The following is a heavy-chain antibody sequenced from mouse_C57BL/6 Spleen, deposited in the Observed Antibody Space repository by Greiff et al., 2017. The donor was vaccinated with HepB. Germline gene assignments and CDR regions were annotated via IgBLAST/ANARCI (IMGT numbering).Heavy chain of an antibody. V-gene: IGHV5-6*01. CDR1: GFTFSSYG. D-gene: IGHD2-1*01. CDR3: ARQGGNYVGDAMDY. CDR2: ISSGGSYT. J-gene: IGHJ4*01. Sequence: EVQRVESGGDLVKPGGSLKLSCAASGFTFSSYGMSWVRQTPDKRLEWVATISSGGSYTYYPDSVKGRFTISRDNAKNTLYLQMSSLKSEDTAMYYCARQGGNYVGDAMDYWGQGTSVTVSS.